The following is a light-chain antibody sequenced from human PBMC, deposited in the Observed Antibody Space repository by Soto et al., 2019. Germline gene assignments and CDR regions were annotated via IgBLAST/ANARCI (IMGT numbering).Light chain of an antibody. CDR2: DAS. CDR1: QSVSSNY. CDR3: QQYGSSPRT. Sequence: EIVLTQSPGTLSLSPGERATLSCRASQSVSSNYLAWYQQKAGQAPRLLIYDASSRATGIPDRFSGSGSGTDFTLTISRLEPEDFAVYYCQQYGSSPRTFGQGT. V-gene: IGKV3-20*01. J-gene: IGKJ1*01.